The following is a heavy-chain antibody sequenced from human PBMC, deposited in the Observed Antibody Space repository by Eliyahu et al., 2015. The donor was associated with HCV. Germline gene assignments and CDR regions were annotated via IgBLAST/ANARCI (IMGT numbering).Heavy chain of an antibody. CDR3: TVGKGRLLDY. CDR2: ISWNSNKR. D-gene: IGHD1-26*01. J-gene: IGHJ4*02. CDR1: GFNIDDHA. Sequence: DVQLVESGGGSVKPGRPLRLSCATSGFNIDDHAMHWVRQAPGKGLEWVSGISWNSNKRDYADSVRGRFTISRDNAKKTLYLQMSTLRPDDTALYYCTVGKGRLLDYWGRGTLVTVSS. V-gene: IGHV3-9*01.